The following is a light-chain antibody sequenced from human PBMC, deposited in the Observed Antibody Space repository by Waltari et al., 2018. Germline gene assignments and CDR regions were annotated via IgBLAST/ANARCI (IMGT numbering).Light chain of an antibody. CDR3: QPYNSYSIM. V-gene: IGKV1-5*03. Sequence: DMQINQSPSTLSASVGDRVTFTCRASQSISDWLAWYQQKPGKAPKLLIYKASSLESGVPSRFSGSGSGTEFTLTISSLQPDDFATYYCQPYNSYSIMFGQGTRLEIK. J-gene: IGKJ5*01. CDR2: KAS. CDR1: QSISDW.